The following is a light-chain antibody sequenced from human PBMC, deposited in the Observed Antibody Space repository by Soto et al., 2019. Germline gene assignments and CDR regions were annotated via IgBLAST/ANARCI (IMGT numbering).Light chain of an antibody. V-gene: IGLV1-44*01. J-gene: IGLJ3*02. CDR3: ASWDDSLNGHWV. Sequence: QSVLTQAPSASGTPGQRVTIYCSGSNSNIGGNSVSWYHHLPGTAPKLLIFNNSQRPSGVPDRFSGSKSGTSASLAISGLQSEDEADYYCASWDDSLNGHWVFGGGTKLTVL. CDR2: NNS. CDR1: NSNIGGNS.